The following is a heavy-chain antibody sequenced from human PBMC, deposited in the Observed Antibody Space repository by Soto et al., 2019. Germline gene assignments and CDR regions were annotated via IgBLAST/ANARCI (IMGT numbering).Heavy chain of an antibody. D-gene: IGHD1-26*01. J-gene: IGHJ4*02. CDR3: ACPRERSYPFDY. CDR2: IIPILGIA. Sequence: QVQLVQSGAEVKKPGSSVKVSCKASGGTFSSYTISWVRQAPGQGLEWMGRIIPILGIANYAQKFQGRVTITADKSTSTAYMELSSLRSEDTAVYYCACPRERSYPFDYWGQGTLVTVSS. CDR1: GGTFSSYT. V-gene: IGHV1-69*02.